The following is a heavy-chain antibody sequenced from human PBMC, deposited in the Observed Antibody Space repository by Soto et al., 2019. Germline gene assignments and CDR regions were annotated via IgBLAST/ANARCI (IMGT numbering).Heavy chain of an antibody. D-gene: IGHD3-10*01. CDR3: ASPVTGSGSYYLDYYYGMDV. CDR2: INPSGGST. J-gene: IGHJ6*02. V-gene: IGHV1-46*01. Sequence: ASVKVSCKASGYTFTSYYMHWVRQAPGQGLEWMGIINPSGGSTSYAQKFQGRVTMTRDTSTSTVYMELSSLRSEDTAVYYCASPVTGSGSYYLDYYYGMDVWGQGTTVTVSS. CDR1: GYTFTSYY.